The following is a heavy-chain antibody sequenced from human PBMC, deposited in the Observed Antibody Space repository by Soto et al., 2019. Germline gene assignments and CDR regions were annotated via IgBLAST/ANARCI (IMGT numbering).Heavy chain of an antibody. J-gene: IGHJ6*02. V-gene: IGHV1-69*02. Sequence: ASVKVSFKASGGTFSSYTISWVRQAPGQGLEWMGRIIPILGIANYAQKFQGRVTITADKSTSTAYMELSSLRSEDTALYYCARVDSGYPPYGMDVWGQRTTVTVS. D-gene: IGHD3-22*01. CDR1: GGTFSSYT. CDR2: IIPILGIA. CDR3: ARVDSGYPPYGMDV.